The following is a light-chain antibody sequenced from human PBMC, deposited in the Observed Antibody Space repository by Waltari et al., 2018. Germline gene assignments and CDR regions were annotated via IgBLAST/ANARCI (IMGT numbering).Light chain of an antibody. V-gene: IGKV1-16*02. Sequence: DIQMTQSPSSLSASVGDRVTITCRASRDSHNYGAWFQQKSGKAPKSLIYDASTLQSGVPSKFSCSGYGTDFTLTISSLQPEDFATYYCLQYNSYPRTFSQGTKVEIK. CDR2: DAS. CDR1: RDSHNY. CDR3: LQYNSYPRT. J-gene: IGKJ1*01.